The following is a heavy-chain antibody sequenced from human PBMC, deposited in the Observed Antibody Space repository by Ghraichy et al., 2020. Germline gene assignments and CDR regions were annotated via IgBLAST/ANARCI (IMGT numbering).Heavy chain of an antibody. CDR2: INSDESST. D-gene: IGHD6-6*01. CDR3: AREYSSSRYFDY. V-gene: IGHV3-74*01. Sequence: GESLNISCAASGFTFSSYWMHWVRQGPGKGLVWVSRINSDESSTTYADSVKGRFTISRDNAKNTLYLQMNSLRVEDTAVYYCAREYSSSRYFDYWGQGILVTVSS. J-gene: IGHJ4*02. CDR1: GFTFSSYW.